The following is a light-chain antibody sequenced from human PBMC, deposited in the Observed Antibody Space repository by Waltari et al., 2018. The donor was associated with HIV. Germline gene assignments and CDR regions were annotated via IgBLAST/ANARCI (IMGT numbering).Light chain of an antibody. Sequence: SYELTQPPSVSVSPGQTASITCSGDKLGENYVCGYQQKPGQSPVWVRYQDDRRSSGIPERFSGSNSGNTATLTIRGTQAMDEADYYCQAWDSTTAGVFGTGTKVTVL. CDR3: QAWDSTTAGV. V-gene: IGLV3-1*01. CDR1: KLGENY. J-gene: IGLJ1*01. CDR2: QDD.